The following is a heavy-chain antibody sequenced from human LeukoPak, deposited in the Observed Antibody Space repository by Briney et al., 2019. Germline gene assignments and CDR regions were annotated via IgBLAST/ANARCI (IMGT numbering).Heavy chain of an antibody. D-gene: IGHD3-16*01. CDR2: ISSSSSTI. CDR1: GFTFSSYS. J-gene: IGHJ4*02. V-gene: IGHV3-48*01. Sequence: GGSLRLSCAASGFTFSSYSMNWVRQAPGKGLEWVSYISSSSSTIYYADSVKGRFTISRDNSKNTLHLQMISLRAEDTAVYYCARDQGAWGYGYNFWGQGTLVTVSS. CDR3: ARDQGAWGYGYNF.